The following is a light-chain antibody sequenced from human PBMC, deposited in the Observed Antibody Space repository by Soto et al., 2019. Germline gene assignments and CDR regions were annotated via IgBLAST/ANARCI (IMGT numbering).Light chain of an antibody. J-gene: IGLJ1*01. CDR2: EVS. CDR3: SSYAGSSTHV. CDR1: SSDVGGYKF. V-gene: IGLV2-8*01. Sequence: QSVLTQPPSASGSPGQSVTISCTGTSSDVGGYKFVSWYQQHPGKAPKLIIYEVSQRPSGVPDRFSASKSGDTASLTVSGLRAEDEADYYCSSYAGSSTHVFGTGTKVTVL.